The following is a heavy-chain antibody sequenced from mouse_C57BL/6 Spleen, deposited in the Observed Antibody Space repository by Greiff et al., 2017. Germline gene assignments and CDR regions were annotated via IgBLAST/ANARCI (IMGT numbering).Heavy chain of an antibody. CDR3: ARYDLYDVDY. V-gene: IGHV3-6*01. CDR1: GYSITSGYY. J-gene: IGHJ2*01. CDR2: ISYDGSN. D-gene: IGHD2-14*01. Sequence: VQLQQSGPGLVKPSQSLSLTCSVTGYSITSGYYWNWIRQFPGNKLEWMGYISYDGSNNYNPSLKNRISITRDTSKNQFFLKLNSVTTEDTATYYCARYDLYDVDYWGQGTTLTVSS.